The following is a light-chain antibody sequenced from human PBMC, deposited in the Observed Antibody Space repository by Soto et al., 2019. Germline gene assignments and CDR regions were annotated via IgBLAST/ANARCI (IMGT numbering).Light chain of an antibody. CDR3: CSCVSGSPFDVL. J-gene: IGLJ3*02. CDR2: EVT. CDR1: SGDIGSYNR. Sequence: QSVLTQPASVSGSPGQSITISCTGTSGDIGSYNRVSWYQQHPGKAPKLIIYEVTDRPSGVSNRFSGSKSGNTASLTISGLQAEDEADYYCCSCVSGSPFDVLFGGGTKLTVL. V-gene: IGLV2-23*02.